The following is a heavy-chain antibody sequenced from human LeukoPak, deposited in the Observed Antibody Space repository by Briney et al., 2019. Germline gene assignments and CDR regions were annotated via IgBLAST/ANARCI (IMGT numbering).Heavy chain of an antibody. V-gene: IGHV4-4*07. J-gene: IGHJ5*02. Sequence: SETLSLTCSVSGGSITGYYWSWIRQPPGKGLEWIGRIYTSGSTNYNPSLKSRVTMSFDTSKNQFSLKLSSVTAADTAVYYCARGSPTTNKGAYGWFDPWGQGTLVTVSS. CDR2: IYTSGST. CDR3: ARGSPTTNKGAYGWFDP. D-gene: IGHD1-14*01. CDR1: GGSITGYY.